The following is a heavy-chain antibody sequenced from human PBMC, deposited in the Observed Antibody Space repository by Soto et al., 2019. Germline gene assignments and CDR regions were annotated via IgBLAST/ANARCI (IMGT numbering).Heavy chain of an antibody. D-gene: IGHD5-12*01. J-gene: IGHJ4*02. V-gene: IGHV3-30-3*01. CDR1: GFTFSSYA. CDR3: ARDRGDEVATPNFDY. Sequence: QVQLVESGGGVVQPGRSLILSCAASGFTFSSYAMHWVRQAPGKGLEWVAVISYDGSNKYYADSVKGRFTISRDNSKNMLYLQMNSLRAEDTAVYYCARDRGDEVATPNFDYWGQGTLVTVSS. CDR2: ISYDGSNK.